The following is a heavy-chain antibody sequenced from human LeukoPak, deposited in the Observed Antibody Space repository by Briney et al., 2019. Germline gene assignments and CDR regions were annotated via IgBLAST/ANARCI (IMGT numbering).Heavy chain of an antibody. J-gene: IGHJ4*02. CDR3: AKPPGMDPFVLGY. V-gene: IGHV3-30-3*01. CDR1: GFTFSSYA. Sequence: GSLRLSFAASGFTFSSYAMHWVRQAPGKGLEWVAVISYDGSNKYYADSVKGRFTISRDNSKNTLYLQMNSLRAEDTAVYYCAKPPGMDPFVLGYWGQGTLVTVSS. CDR2: ISYDGSNK. D-gene: IGHD3/OR15-3a*01.